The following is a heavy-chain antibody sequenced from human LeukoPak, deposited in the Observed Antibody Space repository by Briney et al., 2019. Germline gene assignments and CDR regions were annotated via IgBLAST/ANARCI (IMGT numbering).Heavy chain of an antibody. CDR2: ISDSGNTI. D-gene: IGHD6-19*01. J-gene: IGHJ1*01. V-gene: IGHV3-11*01. Sequence: GGSLRLSCAASGFTFSNYYMTWIRQAPGKGLQWISFISDSGNTIYYADSVEGRFTISRDNAKNPLYLQMHSLRAEDTAMYYCARSTLPGRSGRTEFFQHWGQGTLVTVSS. CDR1: GFTFSNYY. CDR3: ARSTLPGRSGRTEFFQH.